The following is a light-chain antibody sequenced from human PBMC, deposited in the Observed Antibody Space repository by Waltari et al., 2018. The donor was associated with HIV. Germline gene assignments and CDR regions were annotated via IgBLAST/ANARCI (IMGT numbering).Light chain of an antibody. CDR2: KDS. CDR3: QSADKNIKSVV. J-gene: IGLJ2*01. V-gene: IGLV3-25*03. Sequence: SYELTQPPSVSVSPGQTAGITCSGDVLSKQFVYWYQQKTGQAPSLLIYKDSQRPSGVPARVSISTSGTTVTLTITGVLAEDEAEYYCQSADKNIKSVVFGGGTKLTVL. CDR1: VLSKQF.